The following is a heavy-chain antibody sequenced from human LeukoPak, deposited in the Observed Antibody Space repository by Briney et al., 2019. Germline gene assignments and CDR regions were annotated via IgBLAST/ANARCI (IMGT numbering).Heavy chain of an antibody. CDR1: GGSFSGYY. Sequence: PSETLSLTCAVYGGSFSGYYWSWIRQPPGKGLEWIGEINHSGSTNYNPSLKSRVTISVDTSKNQFSLKLSSVTAADTAVYYCARAPPYSSSWYVYCGQGTLVTVSS. V-gene: IGHV4-34*01. CDR3: ARAPPYSSSWYVY. J-gene: IGHJ4*02. CDR2: INHSGST. D-gene: IGHD6-13*01.